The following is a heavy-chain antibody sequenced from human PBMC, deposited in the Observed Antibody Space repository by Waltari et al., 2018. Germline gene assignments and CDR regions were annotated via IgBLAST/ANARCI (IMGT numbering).Heavy chain of an antibody. CDR1: GGPISSGRYY. V-gene: IGHV4-61*02. Sequence: QVQLQESGPGLVKPSQTLSLTCAVSGGPISSGRYYWCWIRQPAGKGLELIGRIYTSGSTNYNPSLKSRVTISVDTSKNQFSLKLSSVTAADTAVYYCARVPFYCTNGVCYYYFDYWGQGTLVTVSS. CDR2: IYTSGST. CDR3: ARVPFYCTNGVCYYYFDY. D-gene: IGHD2-8*01. J-gene: IGHJ4*02.